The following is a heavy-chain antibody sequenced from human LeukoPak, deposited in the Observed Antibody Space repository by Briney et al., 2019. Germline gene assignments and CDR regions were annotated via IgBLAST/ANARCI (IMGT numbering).Heavy chain of an antibody. Sequence: GGSLRLSCAASGFAFSSYAMSWVRQAPGKGLEWVSVTSGSGGNPYYADSVKGRFTISSDNSKNTVYLHMNSLRAEDTALYYCGKETGIILVRGAVDYWGQGTLVTVSS. V-gene: IGHV3-23*01. D-gene: IGHD3-10*01. J-gene: IGHJ4*02. CDR2: TSGSGGNP. CDR3: GKETGIILVRGAVDY. CDR1: GFAFSSYA.